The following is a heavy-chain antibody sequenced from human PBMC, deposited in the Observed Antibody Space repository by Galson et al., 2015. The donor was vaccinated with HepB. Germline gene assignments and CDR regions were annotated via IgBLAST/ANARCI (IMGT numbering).Heavy chain of an antibody. CDR2: IYYSGST. V-gene: IGHV4-30-4*01. CDR1: GGSISSGDYY. CDR3: ARDSRTNFYYYGMDV. Sequence: TLSLTCTVSGGSISSGDYYWSWIRQPPGKGLEWIGYIYYSGSTYYNPSLKSRVTISVDTSKNQFSLKLSSVTAADTAVYYCARDSRTNFYYYGMDVWGQGTTVTVSS. J-gene: IGHJ6*02. D-gene: IGHD2-8*01.